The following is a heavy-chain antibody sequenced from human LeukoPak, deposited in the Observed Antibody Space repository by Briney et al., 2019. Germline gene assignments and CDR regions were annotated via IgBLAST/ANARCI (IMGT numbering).Heavy chain of an antibody. J-gene: IGHJ4*02. V-gene: IGHV3-66*02. CDR1: GFTVSSNY. Sequence: GGSLRFSCAASGFTVSSNYMSRVRQAPGKGLNWVSVIYSGGGTYYADSVKGRFTISRDNSKNTLYLQMNSLRAEDSAVYYCARGDFGSGTYYNSHWGQGTLVTVSS. CDR3: ARGDFGSGTYYNSH. D-gene: IGHD3-10*01. CDR2: IYSGGGT.